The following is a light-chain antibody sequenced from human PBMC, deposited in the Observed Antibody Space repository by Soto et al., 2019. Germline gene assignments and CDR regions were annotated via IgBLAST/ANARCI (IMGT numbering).Light chain of an antibody. Sequence: EIVLTQSPGTLSLSPGERATLSCRASQSITSNYLAWYQQKPGQAPRLLVYAVSGRPNGIPDRFSGSGSGTDFTLTIIRLEPEDFPLYYCQQYGRSPYTFGQGTQLEIK. J-gene: IGKJ2*01. CDR2: AVS. CDR1: QSITSNY. V-gene: IGKV3-20*01. CDR3: QQYGRSPYT.